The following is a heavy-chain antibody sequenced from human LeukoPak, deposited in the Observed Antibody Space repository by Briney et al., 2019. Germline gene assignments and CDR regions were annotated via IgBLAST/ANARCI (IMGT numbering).Heavy chain of an antibody. CDR1: GGSFSGYY. D-gene: IGHD4-23*01. CDR2: INHSGST. J-gene: IGHJ4*02. V-gene: IGHV4-34*01. CDR3: ARQKMTTVVTLDY. Sequence: SETLSLTCAVYGGSFSGYYWSWIRQPPGKGLEWIGEINHSGSTNYNPSLKSRVTISVDTSKNQFSLKLSSVTAADTAVYYCARQKMTTVVTLDYWGQGTLVTVSS.